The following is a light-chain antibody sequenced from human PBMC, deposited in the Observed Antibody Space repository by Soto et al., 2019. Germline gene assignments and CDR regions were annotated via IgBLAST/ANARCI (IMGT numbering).Light chain of an antibody. CDR2: YIS. CDR3: QQHNQWPIT. CDR1: QSAGNF. V-gene: IGKV3D-15*01. J-gene: IGKJ5*01. Sequence: EIVMTQSPATLSVSPGETASLSCRASQSAGNFLAWYQQKPGQAPRLLFYYISTRATGIPARFSGSGSGTEFTLTINSLQSEDSAVYYCQQHNQWPITFGQGTRLEI.